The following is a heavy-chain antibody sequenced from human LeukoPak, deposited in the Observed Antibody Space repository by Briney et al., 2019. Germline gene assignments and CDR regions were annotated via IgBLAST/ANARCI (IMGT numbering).Heavy chain of an antibody. CDR1: GFTFSNYA. CDR2: ISTNGGVT. J-gene: IGHJ6*02. CDR3: ATNGMDV. V-gene: IGHV3-64*01. Sequence: GGSLRLSCAASGFTFSNYAMHCVRQAPGKGLEYVSAISTNGGVTYYANSVKGRFTISRDNSKNTLYLQMGSLRAEDMAVYYCATNGMDVWGQGTTVTVSS.